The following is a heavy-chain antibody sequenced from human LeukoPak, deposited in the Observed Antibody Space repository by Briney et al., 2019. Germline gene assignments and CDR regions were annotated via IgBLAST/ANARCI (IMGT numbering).Heavy chain of an antibody. J-gene: IGHJ2*01. CDR2: IYYSGST. V-gene: IGHV4-59*08. CDR1: GGSISSYY. D-gene: IGHD3-22*01. Sequence: PSETLSLTCTISGGSISSYYWSWIRQPPGKGLEWIWYIYYSGSTNYNPSLKSRVTISVDTSKNQFSLKLSSVTAADTAVYYCARRDYYDSSGYRFGYFDLWGRGTLVTVSS. CDR3: ARRDYYDSSGYRFGYFDL.